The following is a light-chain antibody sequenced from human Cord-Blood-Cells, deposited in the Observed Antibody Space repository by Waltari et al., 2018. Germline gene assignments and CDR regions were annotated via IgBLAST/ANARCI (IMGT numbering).Light chain of an antibody. CDR1: SSDVGSYNL. V-gene: IGLV2-23*01. J-gene: IGLJ3*02. CDR3: CSYAGSSTL. CDR2: EGS. Sequence: QSALTQPASVSGSPGQSITISCTGTSSDVGSYNLVSWYQQHPGKAPKLMIYEGSKRPSGVSNRFSGSKSWNTASLTISGLQAEDEADYYCCSYAGSSTLFGGGTKLTVL.